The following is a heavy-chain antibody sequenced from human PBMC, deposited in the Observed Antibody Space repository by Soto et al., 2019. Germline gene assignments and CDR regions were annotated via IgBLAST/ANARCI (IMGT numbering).Heavy chain of an antibody. J-gene: IGHJ5*02. CDR2: ISGSGGST. D-gene: IGHD3-3*01. V-gene: IGHV3-23*01. Sequence: EVQLLESGGGLVQPGGSLRLSCAASGFTFSSYAMSWVRQAPGKGLEWVSAISGSGGSTYYADSVKGRFTISRDNSKNTLYLQMNSPRAEDTAVYYCAKGQAIFGVVTLNWFDPWGQGTLVTVSS. CDR1: GFTFSSYA. CDR3: AKGQAIFGVVTLNWFDP.